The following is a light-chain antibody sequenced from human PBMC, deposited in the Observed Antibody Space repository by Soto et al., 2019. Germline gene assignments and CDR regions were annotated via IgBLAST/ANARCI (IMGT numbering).Light chain of an antibody. J-gene: IGKJ1*01. CDR2: RAS. Sequence: GDRVTITCRASQTISSWLAWYQQKPGMAPKLLIYRASTLQSGVPSRFSGSGSGTEFTLTISSLQPDDFATYYCQQYSRFSTFGQGTKVELK. CDR1: QTISSW. CDR3: QQYSRFST. V-gene: IGKV1-5*03.